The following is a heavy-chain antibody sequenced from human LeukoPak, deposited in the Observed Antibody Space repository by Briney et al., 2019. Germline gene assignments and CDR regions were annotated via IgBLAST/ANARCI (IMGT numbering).Heavy chain of an antibody. CDR3: ARSDLYYDILTGYYSAFDI. V-gene: IGHV4-61*02. CDR2: IYTSGST. J-gene: IGHJ3*02. Sequence: SETLSLTCTVSGGSISSGSYYWSWIRQPAGKGLEGIGRIYTSGSTNYNPSLKSRVTISVDTSKNQFSLKLSSVTAADTAVYYCARSDLYYDILTGYYSAFDIWGQGTMVTVSS. CDR1: GGSISSGSYY. D-gene: IGHD3-9*01.